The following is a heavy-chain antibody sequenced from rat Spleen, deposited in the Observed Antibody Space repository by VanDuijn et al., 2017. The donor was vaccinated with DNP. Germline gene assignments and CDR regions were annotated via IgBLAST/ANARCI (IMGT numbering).Heavy chain of an antibody. CDR2: ISYDDTRT. D-gene: IGHD1-11*01. Sequence: EVQLVESGGGLVQPGRSLKLSCAASGFTFSDYYMAWVRQAPTKGLEWVAYISYDDTRTYYRDSVMGRFTISRDNARSTLYLQMDSLRAEDTATYYCATGVYGGYEDWFAYWGQGTLVTVSS. CDR1: GFTFSDYY. J-gene: IGHJ3*01. V-gene: IGHV5-7*01. CDR3: ATGVYGGYEDWFAY.